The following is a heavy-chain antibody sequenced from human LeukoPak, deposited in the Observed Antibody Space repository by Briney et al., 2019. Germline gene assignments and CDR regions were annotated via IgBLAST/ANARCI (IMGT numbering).Heavy chain of an antibody. CDR2: MNPNSGNT. CDR1: GYTFTTYD. Sequence: ASVKVSCKASGYTFTTYDINWVRQAPGQGLEWMGWMNPNSGNTGYAQRFQGRVTFTRNTSIRTAYMELSSLRYEDTAVYYCARADSLGYCSGGSCYGNWFDPWGQGTLVTVSS. CDR3: ARADSLGYCSGGSCYGNWFDP. J-gene: IGHJ5*02. V-gene: IGHV1-8*03. D-gene: IGHD2-15*01.